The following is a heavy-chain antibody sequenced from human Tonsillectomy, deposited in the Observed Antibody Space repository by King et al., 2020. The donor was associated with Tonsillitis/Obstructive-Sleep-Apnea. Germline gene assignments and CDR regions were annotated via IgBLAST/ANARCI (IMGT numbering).Heavy chain of an antibody. CDR3: ARDWRDDSSGYYQDYYYYYGMDV. D-gene: IGHD3-22*01. CDR1: GFTFSDYY. V-gene: IGHV3-11*06. CDR2: ISSSSSYT. Sequence: VQLVESGGGLVKPGGSLRLSCAASGFTFSDYYMSWIRQAPGKGLEWVSYISSSSSYTNYADSVKGRFTISRDNAKNSLYLQMNSLRAEDTAVYYCARDWRDDSSGYYQDYYYYYGMDVWGQGTTVTVSS. J-gene: IGHJ6*02.